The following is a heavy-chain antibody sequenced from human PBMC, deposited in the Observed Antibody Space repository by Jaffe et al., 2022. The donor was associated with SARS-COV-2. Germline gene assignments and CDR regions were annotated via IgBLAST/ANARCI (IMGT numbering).Heavy chain of an antibody. J-gene: IGHJ4*02. CDR2: IYYSGST. Sequence: QLQLQESGPGLVKPSETLSLTCTVSGGSISSSSYYWGWIRQPPGKGLEWIGSIYYSGSTYYNPSLKSRVTISVDTSKNQFSLKLSSVTAADTAVYYCASKPVAGPSDYWGQGTLVTVSS. V-gene: IGHV4-39*01. CDR1: GGSISSSSYY. CDR3: ASKPVAGPSDY. D-gene: IGHD6-19*01.